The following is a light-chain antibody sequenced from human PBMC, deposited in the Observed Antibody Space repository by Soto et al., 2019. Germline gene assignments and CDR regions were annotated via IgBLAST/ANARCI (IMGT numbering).Light chain of an antibody. CDR3: QQRSNWPHT. CDR1: QSVSSY. CDR2: DAS. Sequence: EIVSTQSPATLSLSPGERATLSCRASQSVSSYLAWYQQKPGQAPRLLIYDASKRATGIPARFSGSGSGTGFTLTISSLEPEDSAVYYCQQRSNWPHTFGQGTKLEIK. J-gene: IGKJ2*01. V-gene: IGKV3-11*01.